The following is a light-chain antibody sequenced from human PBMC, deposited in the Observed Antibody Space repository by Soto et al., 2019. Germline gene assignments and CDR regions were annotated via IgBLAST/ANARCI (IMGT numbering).Light chain of an antibody. V-gene: IGLV1-44*01. J-gene: IGLJ1*01. CDR1: SSNIGTNF. Sequence: QSVLTQLPSASGTPGQRVSISCSGSSSNIGTNFVDWYQQLPGTAPKLLIYSNNQRPSGVPARFSGSKSGTSASLAISGLQSEDEADYYCAAWDDSLIAYVFGSGTKVTVL. CDR3: AAWDDSLIAYV. CDR2: SNN.